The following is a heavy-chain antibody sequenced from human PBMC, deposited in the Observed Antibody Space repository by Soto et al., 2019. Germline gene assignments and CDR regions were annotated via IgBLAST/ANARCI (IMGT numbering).Heavy chain of an antibody. J-gene: IGHJ4*02. CDR1: GGTFSSYA. V-gene: IGHV1-69*12. Sequence: QVQLVQSGAEVRQPASSVKVSCKTSGGTFSSYAITWVRQAPGQGLEWMGGIVPIVDTSTYAQKFQGRVTITADESTSTFYMELSSLRSDDTAVYYCVRVVAIPGYPDNWGQGTLVTFSS. D-gene: IGHD5-12*01. CDR3: VRVVAIPGYPDN. CDR2: IVPIVDTS.